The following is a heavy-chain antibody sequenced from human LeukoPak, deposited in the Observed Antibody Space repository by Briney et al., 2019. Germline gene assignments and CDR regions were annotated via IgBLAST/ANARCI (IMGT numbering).Heavy chain of an antibody. Sequence: PSETLSLTCSVYGGSLSGYYWSWIRQSPGKGLEWIGEINYSGNTYYNPSLNPSLKRRVIISVDTSKNQFSLKLSSVTAADTAVYYCARQNPVADYWGQGTLVTVSS. CDR1: GGSLSGYY. J-gene: IGHJ4*02. D-gene: IGHD6-19*01. V-gene: IGHV4-34*01. CDR2: INYSGNT. CDR3: ARQNPVADY.